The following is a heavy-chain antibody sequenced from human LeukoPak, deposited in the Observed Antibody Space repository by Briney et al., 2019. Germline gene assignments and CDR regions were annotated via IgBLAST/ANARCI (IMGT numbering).Heavy chain of an antibody. CDR3: AREREGGSGYLDY. Sequence: GGSLRLSCAASGFTFSSYAMSWVRQAPGKGLEWVSVIYSGGSTYYADSVKGRFTISRDNSKNTLYLQMNSPRAEDTAVYYCAREREGGSGYLDYWGQGTLVTVSS. D-gene: IGHD3-22*01. V-gene: IGHV3-66*01. CDR2: IYSGGST. CDR1: GFTFSSYA. J-gene: IGHJ4*02.